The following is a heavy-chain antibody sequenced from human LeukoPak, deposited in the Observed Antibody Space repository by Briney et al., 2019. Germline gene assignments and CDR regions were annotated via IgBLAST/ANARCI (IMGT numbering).Heavy chain of an antibody. D-gene: IGHD3-3*01. Sequence: GGSLRLSCAASGFTFSSYAMSWVRQAPGKGLEWVSAISGSGGSTYYADSVKGRFTISRDNSKNTLYLQMNSLRAEDTAAYYCAKVQYYDFWSSYYNDVPDYFDYWGQGTLVTVSS. CDR2: ISGSGGST. CDR3: AKVQYYDFWSSYYNDVPDYFDY. V-gene: IGHV3-23*01. CDR1: GFTFSSYA. J-gene: IGHJ4*02.